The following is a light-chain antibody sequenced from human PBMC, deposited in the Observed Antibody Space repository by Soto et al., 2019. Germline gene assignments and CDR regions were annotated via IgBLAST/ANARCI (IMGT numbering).Light chain of an antibody. CDR3: AAWDDRLRGRV. J-gene: IGLJ3*02. Sequence: QSALTQPPSASGTPGQRVTISCSGSSSNIGSNTVNWYQQLPGTAPKLLIYSKDQRPSGVPDRFSGSRSGTSASLAISALQSEDEADYYCAAWDDRLRGRVFGGGTKLTVL. V-gene: IGLV1-44*01. CDR1: SSNIGSNT. CDR2: SKD.